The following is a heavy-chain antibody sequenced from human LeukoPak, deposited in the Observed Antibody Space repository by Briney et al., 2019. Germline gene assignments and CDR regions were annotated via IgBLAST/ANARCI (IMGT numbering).Heavy chain of an antibody. Sequence: LVKVSCKASGGTFSSYAISWVRQAPGQGLEWMGRIIPILGIANYAQKFQGRVTITADKSTSTAYMELSSLRSEDTAVYYCARDQDSEQHAFDIWGQGTMVTVSS. CDR1: GGTFSSYA. J-gene: IGHJ3*02. D-gene: IGHD6-13*01. V-gene: IGHV1-69*04. CDR3: ARDQDSEQHAFDI. CDR2: IIPILGIA.